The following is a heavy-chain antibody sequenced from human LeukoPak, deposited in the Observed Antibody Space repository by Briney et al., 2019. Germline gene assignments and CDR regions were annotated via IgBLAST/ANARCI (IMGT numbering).Heavy chain of an antibody. D-gene: IGHD5-12*01. CDR1: GYFSTAYY. J-gene: IGHJ3*01. CDR3: ARQVATKGEWAFDV. V-gene: IGHV4-38-2*02. Sequence: PSETLSLTCTVSGYFSTAYYWGWIRQPPGKGLEWMASIRPDGHTYTNSSLRHQLTISADMSRNEFSLKLNSLTAADTAVYYCARQVATKGEWAFDVWGQGTVVTVSS. CDR2: IRPDGHT.